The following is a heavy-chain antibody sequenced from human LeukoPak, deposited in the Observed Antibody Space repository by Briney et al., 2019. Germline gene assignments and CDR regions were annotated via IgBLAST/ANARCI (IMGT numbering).Heavy chain of an antibody. CDR2: NHDSEST. Sequence: SETLSLTCTVSVGPISNYYWSWIRQSPEKGLEWIGYNHDSESTNYNPSLKSRVTIPLDPSKNQFSLEPSSVTSADSAVYYCASLDVAGGRYPQFFYWGQGTLVTVSS. CDR1: VGPISNYY. J-gene: IGHJ4*02. CDR3: ASLDVAGGRYPQFFY. D-gene: IGHD3-16*02. V-gene: IGHV4-59*08.